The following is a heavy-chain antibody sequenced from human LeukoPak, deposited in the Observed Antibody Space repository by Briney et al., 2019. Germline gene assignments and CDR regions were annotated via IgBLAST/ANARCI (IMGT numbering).Heavy chain of an antibody. J-gene: IGHJ5*02. CDR2: IYTSGST. D-gene: IGHD3-3*01. Sequence: SETLSLTCTVSGGSISSPTYYWSWIRQPAGKGLEWIGRIYTSGSTDYNPSLKSRLTISLDTSKNQFSLKLSSVTAADTAVYYCARDHRESFYDFWSAFDPWGQGTLVTVSS. CDR1: GGSISSPTYY. V-gene: IGHV4-61*02. CDR3: ARDHRESFYDFWSAFDP.